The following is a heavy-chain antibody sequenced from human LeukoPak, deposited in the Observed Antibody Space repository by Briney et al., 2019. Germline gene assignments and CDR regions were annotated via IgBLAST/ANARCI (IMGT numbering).Heavy chain of an antibody. J-gene: IGHJ4*02. V-gene: IGHV1-8*01. Sequence: ASVKVSCKASGYTFISYDINWVRQATGHGLEWMGWMNPNSGNTGYAQKFQGRITMTRNTSISTAYMELSSLRSEDTAVYYCARASGNGDFDYWGQGILVTVSS. CDR3: ARASGNGDFDY. CDR1: GYTFISYD. D-gene: IGHD4-23*01. CDR2: MNPNSGNT.